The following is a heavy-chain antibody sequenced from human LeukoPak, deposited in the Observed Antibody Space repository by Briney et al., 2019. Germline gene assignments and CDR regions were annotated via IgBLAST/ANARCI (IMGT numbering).Heavy chain of an antibody. V-gene: IGHV4-31*03. Sequence: PSETLSLTCTVSGGSISSGGYSWSWIRQHPGKGLEWVGYIYYSGSTYYNPSLKSRVTISVDTSKNQFSLKLSSVTAADTAVYYCARDMKYYDSSGYWFGKNNYYYGMDVWGQGTTVTVSS. D-gene: IGHD3-22*01. CDR3: ARDMKYYDSSGYWFGKNNYYYGMDV. CDR1: GGSISSGGYS. J-gene: IGHJ6*02. CDR2: IYYSGST.